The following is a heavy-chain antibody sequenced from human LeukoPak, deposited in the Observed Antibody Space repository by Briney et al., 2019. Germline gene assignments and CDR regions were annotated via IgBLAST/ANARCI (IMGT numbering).Heavy chain of an antibody. CDR1: GFTFSTYW. CDR2: IRSDGTGT. V-gene: IGHV3-74*01. CDR3: AREGGYSSALAY. J-gene: IGHJ4*02. Sequence: GGSLRLSCAASGFTFSTYWMHWVRQAPGKGLVWVSHIRSDGTGTTYADSVKGRFTISRDNAKNTLYLQMNGLRAEDTALCYCAREGGYSSALAYWGQGTLVTVSS. D-gene: IGHD6-25*01.